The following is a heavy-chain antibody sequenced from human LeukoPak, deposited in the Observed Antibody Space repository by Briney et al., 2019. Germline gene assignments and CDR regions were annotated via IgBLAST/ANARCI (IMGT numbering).Heavy chain of an antibody. CDR2: IWYDGSNK. D-gene: IGHD3-22*01. J-gene: IGHJ4*02. Sequence: GGSLRLSCAASGFTFSSYGMHWVRQAPGKGLEWVAVIWYDGSNKYYADSVKGRFTISRDNSKSTLYLQMNSLRAEDTAVYYCARENMGYYYDSSGSHGEFDYWGQGTLVTVSS. V-gene: IGHV3-33*01. CDR3: ARENMGYYYDSSGSHGEFDY. CDR1: GFTFSSYG.